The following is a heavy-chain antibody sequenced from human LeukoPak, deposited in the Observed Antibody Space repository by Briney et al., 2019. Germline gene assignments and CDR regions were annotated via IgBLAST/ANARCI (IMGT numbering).Heavy chain of an antibody. CDR1: YTXXXXY. CDR2: INPSGGST. CDR3: ARDQAYAAAARVDY. D-gene: IGHD6-13*01. J-gene: IGHJ4*02. V-gene: IGHV1-46*01. Sequence: YTXXXXYMHWVRQAPGQGLEWRGLINPSGGSTSYAQKFQGRVTMTRDTSTSTVYMELSSLRSEDTAVYYCARDQAYAAAARVDYWGQGTLVTVSS.